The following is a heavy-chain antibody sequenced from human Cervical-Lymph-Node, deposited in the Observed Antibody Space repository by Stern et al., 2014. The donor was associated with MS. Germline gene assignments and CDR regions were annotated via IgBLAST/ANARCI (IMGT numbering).Heavy chain of an antibody. CDR3: AREVLTTVTTAWFDP. D-gene: IGHD4-17*01. J-gene: IGHJ5*02. Sequence: VQLVESGAEVKKPGASVKVSCKASGYTFTGYYMHWVRQAPGQGLEWMGWTNPNSGGTNYAQKFQGWVTMTRDTSISTAYMELSRLRSDDTAVYYCAREVLTTVTTAWFDPWGQGTLVTVSS. V-gene: IGHV1-2*04. CDR1: GYTFTGYY. CDR2: TNPNSGGT.